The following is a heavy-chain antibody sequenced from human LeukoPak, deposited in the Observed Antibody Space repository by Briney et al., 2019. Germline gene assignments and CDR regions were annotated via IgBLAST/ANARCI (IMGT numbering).Heavy chain of an antibody. D-gene: IGHD1-14*01. CDR3: ARVESYPLRNAFDI. CDR2: IYYSGST. J-gene: IGHJ3*02. CDR1: GGSISSYY. V-gene: IGHV4-59*01. Sequence: PSETLSLTCTVSGGSISSYYWSWIRQPPGKGLEWIGYIYYSGSTSYNPSLKSRVTISVDTSKNQFSLKLSSVTAADTAVYYCARVESYPLRNAFDIWGQGTMVTASS.